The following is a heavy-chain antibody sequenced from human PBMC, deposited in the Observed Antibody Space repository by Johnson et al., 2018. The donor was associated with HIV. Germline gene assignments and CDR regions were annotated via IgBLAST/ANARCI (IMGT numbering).Heavy chain of an antibody. D-gene: IGHD5-12*01. CDR1: GFMFDDYA. Sequence: EVQLVESGGGVERPGESLRLSCVGSGFMFDDYAMSWVRQVPGKGLEWVSGIDWTGANAGYADSVKGRFTISRDHSKNTLHLQMNNLRAEDTAVYYCAKGPITDDAFDIWGQGTMVTVSS. CDR2: IDWTGANA. J-gene: IGHJ3*02. V-gene: IGHV3-20*04. CDR3: AKGPITDDAFDI.